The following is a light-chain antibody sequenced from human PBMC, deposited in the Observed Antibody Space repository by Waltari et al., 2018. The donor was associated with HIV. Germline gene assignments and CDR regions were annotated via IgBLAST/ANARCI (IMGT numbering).Light chain of an antibody. V-gene: IGKV3-11*01. CDR3: QQRFNWVT. CDR1: QSVGTY. CDR2: DTS. J-gene: IGKJ4*01. Sequence: EIVLTQSPVTLSLSPGDRATLSCRASQSVGTYSAWYQQKSGQAPRPLIYDTSNRATGIPARFSGSGSGTDFTLTISSLEPEDFAVYYCQQRFNWVTFGGGTKVELK.